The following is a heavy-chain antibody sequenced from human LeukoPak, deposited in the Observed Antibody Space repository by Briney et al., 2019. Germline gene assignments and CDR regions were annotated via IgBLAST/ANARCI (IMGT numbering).Heavy chain of an antibody. D-gene: IGHD1-14*01. CDR3: ARGVEPLAANTLAY. CDR2: LYSDGDT. J-gene: IGHJ4*02. CDR1: GFTVITND. Sequence: GGSLRLSCAASGFTVITNDMTWVRQAPGKGLEWVSVLYSDGDTKYADSVQGRFTISRDNSKNTLYLEMNSLSPDDTAVYYCARGVEPLAANTLAYWGQGTLVTVSS. V-gene: IGHV3-53*01.